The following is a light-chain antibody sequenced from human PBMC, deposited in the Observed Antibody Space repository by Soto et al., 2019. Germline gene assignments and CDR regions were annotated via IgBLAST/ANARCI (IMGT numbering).Light chain of an antibody. Sequence: EVVMTQYPATLSVSPGERVTRSRRASQSVYVNVAWYQQKPGQAHRLLISGAYTRTLGIPARFSGSESGTEFTLTISSLQSEDFAICYCQQYNTWPITVGPGTRLEIK. V-gene: IGKV3-15*01. CDR3: QQYNTWPIT. CDR1: QSVYVN. J-gene: IGKJ5*01. CDR2: GAY.